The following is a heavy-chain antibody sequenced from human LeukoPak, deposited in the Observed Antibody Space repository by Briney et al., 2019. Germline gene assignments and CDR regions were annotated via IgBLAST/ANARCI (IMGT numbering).Heavy chain of an antibody. CDR1: GFTFSDYY. CDR3: ARDRSWDAFDI. CDR2: ISSSGSTI. J-gene: IGHJ3*02. Sequence: GGSLRLSCAASGFTFSDYYMSWIRQAPGKGLEWVSYISSSGSTIYYADSVKGRFTISRDNAQKSLFLEINSLRDEDTAVYYCARDRSWDAFDIWGLGTMVIVSS. V-gene: IGHV3-11*04. D-gene: IGHD3-16*02.